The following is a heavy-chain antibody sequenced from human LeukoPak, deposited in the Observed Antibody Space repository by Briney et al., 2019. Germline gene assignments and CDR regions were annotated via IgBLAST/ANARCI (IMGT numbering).Heavy chain of an antibody. CDR3: ARGMDGWSPGNAFDI. J-gene: IGHJ3*02. D-gene: IGHD2-15*01. CDR1: GFTFSSYS. V-gene: IGHV3-21*01. CDR2: ISSSSSYI. Sequence: PGGSLRLSCAASGFTFSSYSMNWVRQAPGKGLEWVSSISSSSSYIYYADSVKGRFTISRDNAKNSLYLQMNSLRAEDTAVYYCARGMDGWSPGNAFDIWGQGTMVTVSS.